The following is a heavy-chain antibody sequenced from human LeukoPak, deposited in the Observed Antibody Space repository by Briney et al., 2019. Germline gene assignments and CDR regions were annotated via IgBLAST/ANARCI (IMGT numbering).Heavy chain of an antibody. CDR3: AKDQLGFGELFPKVFDY. V-gene: IGHV3-23*01. J-gene: IGHJ4*02. D-gene: IGHD3-10*01. CDR1: GFTFSSNA. Sequence: GGSLRLSCAASGFTFSSNAMSCVRQAPGKGLEWVSAVSGSGGSTYYADSVKGRFTISRDNSKNTLYLQMNSLRAEDTAVYYCAKDQLGFGELFPKVFDYRGQGTLVTVSS. CDR2: VSGSGGST.